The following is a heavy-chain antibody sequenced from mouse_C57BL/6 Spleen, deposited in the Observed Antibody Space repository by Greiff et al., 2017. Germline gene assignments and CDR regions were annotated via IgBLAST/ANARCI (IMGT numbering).Heavy chain of an antibody. Sequence: VQLQQPGAELVMPGASVKLSCKASGYTFTSYWMHWVKQRPGQGLEWIGEIDPSDSYTNYNQKFKGKSTLTVEKSSSTAYMQLSSLTSEDAAVYYCARGTVVALDYWGQGTSVTVSS. CDR2: IDPSDSYT. CDR3: ARGTVVALDY. J-gene: IGHJ4*01. V-gene: IGHV1-69*01. D-gene: IGHD1-1*01. CDR1: GYTFTSYW.